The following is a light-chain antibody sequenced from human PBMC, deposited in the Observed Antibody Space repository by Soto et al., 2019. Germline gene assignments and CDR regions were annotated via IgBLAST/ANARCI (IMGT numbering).Light chain of an antibody. Sequence: DIQMTQSPSTLSASVGDRVTITCRASQSISNWLAWYQQKPGKAPKLLIYKASSLESGVPSRFSGSGSGTEFTITINRMQADDFAPYYCQQHNSFSTTLGQGTRLESK. CDR2: KAS. J-gene: IGKJ5*01. V-gene: IGKV1-5*03. CDR3: QQHNSFSTT. CDR1: QSISNW.